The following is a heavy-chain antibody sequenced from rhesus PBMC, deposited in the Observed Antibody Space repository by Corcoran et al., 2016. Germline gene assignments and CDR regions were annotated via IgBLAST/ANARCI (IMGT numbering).Heavy chain of an antibody. V-gene: IGHV3S42*01. Sequence: EVQLVESGGGLAKPGGSLRLSCVASGFTFRSYWMNWFRQTPGKGLEWISAINSGGGSTYYADSVKGRFTITRENTKNTLSLQMNSLRAEDTAVYYCATRSGFEYFEFWGQGALVTVSS. CDR2: INSGGGST. CDR3: ATRSGFEYFEF. D-gene: IGHD2-21*01. J-gene: IGHJ1*01. CDR1: GFTFRSYW.